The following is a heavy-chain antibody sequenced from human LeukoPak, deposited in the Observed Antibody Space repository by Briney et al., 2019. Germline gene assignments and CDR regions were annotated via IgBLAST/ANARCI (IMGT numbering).Heavy chain of an antibody. V-gene: IGHV3-23*01. J-gene: IGHJ4*02. CDR3: AQGFSSGWYPY. Sequence: GGSLRLSCAASGFTFSTYAIHWVRQAPGKGLEWISAISLNGETTWYADSVKGRFTISRDNSKNTLYLQLTSLRAEDTAVYYCAQGFSSGWYPYWGQGSLVSVSS. CDR2: ISLNGETT. CDR1: GFTFSTYA. D-gene: IGHD6-19*01.